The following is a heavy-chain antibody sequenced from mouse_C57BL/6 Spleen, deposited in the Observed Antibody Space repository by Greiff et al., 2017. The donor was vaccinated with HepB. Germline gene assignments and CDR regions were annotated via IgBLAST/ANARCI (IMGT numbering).Heavy chain of an antibody. J-gene: IGHJ2*01. CDR1: GYTFTDHT. V-gene: IGHV1-78*01. Sequence: VQGVESDAELVKPGASVKISCKVSGYTFTDHTIYWMKQRPEQGLEWIGYIYPRDGSTKYNEKFKGKATLTADKSSSTAYMQLNSLTSEDSAVYFCAREWLLRYYFDYWGQGTTLTVSS. D-gene: IGHD2-3*01. CDR3: AREWLLRYYFDY. CDR2: IYPRDGST.